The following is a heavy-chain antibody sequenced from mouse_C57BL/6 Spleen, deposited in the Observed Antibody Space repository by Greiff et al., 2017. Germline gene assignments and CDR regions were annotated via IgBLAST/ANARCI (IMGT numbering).Heavy chain of an antibody. CDR1: GYTFTSYW. V-gene: IGHV1-64*01. CDR2: IHPNSGST. J-gene: IGHJ2*01. D-gene: IGHD1-1*01. CDR3: ARVPLYYYGSSSYYFDY. Sequence: VQLQQPGAELVKPGASAKLSCKASGYTFTSYWMHWVKQRPGQGLEWIGMIHPNSGSTNYNEKFKSKATLTVDKSSSTAYMQLSSLTSEDSAVSYCARVPLYYYGSSSYYFDYWGQGTTLTVSS.